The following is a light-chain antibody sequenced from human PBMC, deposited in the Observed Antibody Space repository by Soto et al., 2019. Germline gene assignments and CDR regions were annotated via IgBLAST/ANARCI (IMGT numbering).Light chain of an antibody. J-gene: IGKJ5*01. V-gene: IGKV3-20*01. Sequence: EIVLTQSPGTLSLSPGERATLSCRASQSVSSSYLAWYQQKPGQAPRLLIYGASSRATGIPDRFSGSGSGTDFTITISRREPEDFSVYYCQQYGSSPPITFGQGTRLEIK. CDR1: QSVSSSY. CDR2: GAS. CDR3: QQYGSSPPIT.